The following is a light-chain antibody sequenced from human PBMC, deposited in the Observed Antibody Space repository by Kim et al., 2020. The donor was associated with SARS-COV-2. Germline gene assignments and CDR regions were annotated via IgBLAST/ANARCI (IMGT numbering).Light chain of an antibody. J-gene: IGLJ3*02. V-gene: IGLV3-25*03. CDR3: QSADSSGTYAWV. CDR2: KDS. Sequence: SYELTQPPSVSVSQGQTARITCSGDALPKQYAYWYQQKPGQAPVLVIYKDSERPSGIPERFSGSSSGTTVTLTISGVQAEDEADYYCQSADSSGTYAWVFGGGTQLTVL. CDR1: ALPKQY.